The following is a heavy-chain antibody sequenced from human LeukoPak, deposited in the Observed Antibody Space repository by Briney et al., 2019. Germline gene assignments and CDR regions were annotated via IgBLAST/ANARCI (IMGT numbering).Heavy chain of an antibody. V-gene: IGHV4-39*07. CDR3: ASGEMATEFNDY. J-gene: IGHJ4*02. CDR2: IYYSGST. D-gene: IGHD5-24*01. Sequence: NASETLSLTCTVSGGSISSSSYYWGWIRQPPGKGLEWIGSIYYSGSTYYNPSLKSRVTISVDTSKNQFSLKLSSVTAADTAVYYCASGEMATEFNDYWGQGTLVTVSS. CDR1: GGSISSSSYY.